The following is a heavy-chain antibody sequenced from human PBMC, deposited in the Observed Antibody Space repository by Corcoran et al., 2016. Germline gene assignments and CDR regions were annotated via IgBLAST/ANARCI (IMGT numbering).Heavy chain of an antibody. CDR1: GFTFSKAW. J-gene: IGHJ4*02. CDR3: TAEYNYGYYPLDD. V-gene: IGHV3-15*01. CDR2: IKSKTDGGKT. D-gene: IGHD5-18*01. Sequence: EVQLVESGGGLVKPGGSLRLSCAASGFTFSKAWMSWVRQAPGKGLEWVGRIKSKTDGGKTDYAAPVKARFTISRDESKNKLYLQMNSLKPDDTAVDYCTAEYNYGYYPLDDWGQGTLVTVSS.